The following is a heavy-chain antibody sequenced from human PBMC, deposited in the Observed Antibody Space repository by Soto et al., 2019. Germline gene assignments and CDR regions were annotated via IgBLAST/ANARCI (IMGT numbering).Heavy chain of an antibody. D-gene: IGHD2-15*01. Sequence: GGSLRLSCAASGFTFSSYSMNWVRQAPGKGLEWVSYISSSSSTIYYADSVKGRFTISRDNAKNSLYLQMNSLRAEDTAVYYCARAALGYCSGGSCYGYYYYMDVWGKGTTVTVSS. CDR3: ARAALGYCSGGSCYGYYYYMDV. CDR2: ISSSSSTI. J-gene: IGHJ6*03. V-gene: IGHV3-48*01. CDR1: GFTFSSYS.